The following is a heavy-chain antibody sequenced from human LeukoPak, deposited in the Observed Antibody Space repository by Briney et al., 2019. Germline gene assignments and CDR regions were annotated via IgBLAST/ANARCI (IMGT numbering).Heavy chain of an antibody. CDR1: GYTFTGYY. J-gene: IGHJ4*02. CDR3: VRVATTGSSRFDY. Sequence: ASVKVSCKASGYTFTGYYMHWVRQAPGQGLEWMGWINPDSGGTNYAQKFQGKVTMTRDTSISTAYMELSSLRSDDTAVFYCVRVATTGSSRFDYWGQGTLVTVSS. D-gene: IGHD6-6*01. CDR2: INPDSGGT. V-gene: IGHV1-2*02.